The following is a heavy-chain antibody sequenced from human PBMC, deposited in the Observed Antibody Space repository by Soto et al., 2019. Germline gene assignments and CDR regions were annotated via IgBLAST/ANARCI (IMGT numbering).Heavy chain of an antibody. V-gene: IGHV3-48*02. J-gene: IGHJ4*02. CDR3: ARGLPRYCSGGSCYLDSS. CDR2: ISGSGSTI. CDR1: GFTFSSYS. Sequence: PGGSLRLSCAASGFTFSSYSMNWVRQGPGKGLEWVSYISGSGSTIYYADSVKGRFTISRDNAKSSLFLQMDSLRDDDTAVYYCARGLPRYCSGGSCYLDSSWGQGTLVTVSS. D-gene: IGHD2-15*01.